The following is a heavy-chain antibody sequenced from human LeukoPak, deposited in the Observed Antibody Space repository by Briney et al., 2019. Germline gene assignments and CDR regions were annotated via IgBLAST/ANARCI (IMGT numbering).Heavy chain of an antibody. CDR3: AKGLGNWNFPTYFDI. D-gene: IGHD1-7*01. J-gene: IGHJ3*02. CDR1: GFTFSNYA. CDR2: VSGGGSST. V-gene: IGHV3-23*01. Sequence: GGSLRLSCVASGFTFSNYAMNWVRQAPGKGLEWVSGVSGGGSSTYYADSVKGRFTISRDNSWNTLYLQMNSLRAEDTAVYYCAKGLGNWNFPTYFDIWGQGTMVTVSS.